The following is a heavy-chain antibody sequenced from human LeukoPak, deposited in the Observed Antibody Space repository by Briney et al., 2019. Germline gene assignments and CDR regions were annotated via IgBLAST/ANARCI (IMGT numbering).Heavy chain of an antibody. CDR3: ARLTMKNYYFDY. V-gene: IGHV4-59*01. D-gene: IGHD3-22*01. Sequence: SETLSLTCTVSGGSISSYFWSWIRQPPGKGLEYIGYIYYSGSTNYNPSLKSRVTISVDTSKNQFSLKLSSVTAADTAVYYCARLTMKNYYFDYWGQGALVTVSS. J-gene: IGHJ4*02. CDR1: GGSISSYF. CDR2: IYYSGST.